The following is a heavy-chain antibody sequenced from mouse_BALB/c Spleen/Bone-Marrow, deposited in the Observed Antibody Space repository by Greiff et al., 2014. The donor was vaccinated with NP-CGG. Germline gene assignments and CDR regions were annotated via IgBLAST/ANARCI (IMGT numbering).Heavy chain of an antibody. V-gene: IGHV2-2*02. J-gene: IGHJ1*01. Sequence: VQLVESGPGLVKPSQSLSITCTVSGFSLTTYGLHWVRQSPGKGLEWLGVIWGGGGTDYNAAFISRLIITKDNSKSQVFFKMNSLQTNDTAMYYCARKGYTGYFDVWGAGTTVTVSS. D-gene: IGHD2-2*01. CDR1: GFSLTTYG. CDR2: IWGGGGT. CDR3: ARKGYTGYFDV.